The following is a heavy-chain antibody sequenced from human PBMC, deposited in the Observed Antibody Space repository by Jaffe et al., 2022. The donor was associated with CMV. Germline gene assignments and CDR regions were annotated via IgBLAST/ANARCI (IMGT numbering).Heavy chain of an antibody. D-gene: IGHD3-10*01. J-gene: IGHJ5*02. CDR1: GGSISSSSYY. CDR2: IYYSGST. Sequence: QLQLQESGPGLVKPSETLSLTCTVSGGSISSSSYYWGWIRQPPGKGLEWIGSIYYSGSTYYNPSLKSRVTISVDTSKNQFSLKLSSVTAADTAVYYCARHNPAYYYGSGISPWGQGTLVTVSS. V-gene: IGHV4-39*01. CDR3: ARHNPAYYYGSGISP.